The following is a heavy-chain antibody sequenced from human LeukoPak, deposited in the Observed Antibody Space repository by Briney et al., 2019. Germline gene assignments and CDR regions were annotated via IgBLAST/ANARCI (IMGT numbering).Heavy chain of an antibody. CDR3: ASSPGDFDY. CDR1: GFTFSSYA. J-gene: IGHJ4*02. CDR2: ISYDGSNK. V-gene: IGHV3-30-3*01. Sequence: GGSLRLSCAAAGFTFSSYAMHWVRPAPGKGLEWVAVISYDGSNKYYADSVKGRFTISRDNSKNTLYLQMDSLRAEDTAVYYCASSPGDFDYWGQGTLVTVSS.